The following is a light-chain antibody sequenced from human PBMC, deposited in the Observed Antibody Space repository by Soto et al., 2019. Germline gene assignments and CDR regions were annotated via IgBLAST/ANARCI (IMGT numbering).Light chain of an antibody. CDR2: SVS. Sequence: EIVMTQSPATLSVSPGERATLSCRASQSVSSNLAWYQQKPGQAPRLLLYSVSTRATGIPARFSGSGSGTEFPLTIGSLQSEDFAIYYCQQYNNWPRTFGPGTKVDFK. V-gene: IGKV3D-15*01. J-gene: IGKJ3*01. CDR3: QQYNNWPRT. CDR1: QSVSSN.